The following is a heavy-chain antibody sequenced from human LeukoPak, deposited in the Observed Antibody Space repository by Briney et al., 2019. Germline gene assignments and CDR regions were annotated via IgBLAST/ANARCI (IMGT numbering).Heavy chain of an antibody. CDR3: ARASHYDSSGYID. V-gene: IGHV3-11*01. D-gene: IGHD3-22*01. CDR1: GFTFSDYY. CDR2: ISSSGITI. Sequence: PGGSLRLSCAASGFTFSDYYMSWIRQAPGKGLEWVSYISSSGITIYYADSVKGRFTISRDNAKNSLYLQMNSLRAEDTAVYYCARASHYDSSGYIDWGQGTLVTVSS. J-gene: IGHJ4*02.